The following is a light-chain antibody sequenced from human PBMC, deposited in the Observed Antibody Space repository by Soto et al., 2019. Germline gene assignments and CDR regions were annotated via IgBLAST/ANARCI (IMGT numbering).Light chain of an antibody. CDR1: SSDIGGFNH. CDR2: DVS. J-gene: IGLJ1*01. V-gene: IGLV2-14*03. CDR3: SSYTSKNTHV. Sequence: QSVLAQPASVSGSPGQSITISCTGTSSDIGGFNHVSWYQQYPGKAPKLLIYDVSNRPSGVSNRFSGSKSGNTASLTISGLQAEDEAEYYCSSYTSKNTHVFGTGTXVTVL.